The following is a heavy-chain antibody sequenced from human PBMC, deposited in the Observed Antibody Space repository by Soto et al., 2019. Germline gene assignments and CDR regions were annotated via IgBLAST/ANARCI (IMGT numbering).Heavy chain of an antibody. J-gene: IGHJ4*02. CDR1: GFTFSGYW. D-gene: IGHD2-2*01. Sequence: EVQLVESGGGLVQPGGSLRLSCAASGFTFSGYWMSWVRQAPGKGLEWVANIKQDGSEYYYVDSVKGRFTISRDNAKNSLYLLMNSLRAEDTAVYYCAKNNRYCSSTNCFVFDYWGQGTLVTVSS. V-gene: IGHV3-7*01. CDR3: AKNNRYCSSTNCFVFDY. CDR2: IKQDGSEY.